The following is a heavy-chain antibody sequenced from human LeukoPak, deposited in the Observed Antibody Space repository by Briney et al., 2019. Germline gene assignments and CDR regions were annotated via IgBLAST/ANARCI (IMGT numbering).Heavy chain of an antibody. Sequence: ASVKVSCKASGYTFTSYYMHWVRQAPGQGLEWMGIINPSGGSTSYAQKFQGRVTMTRDTSTSTVYMELSSLRSEDTAVYYCASHRGSGSYYNHYFDYWGQGTLVTVSS. D-gene: IGHD3-10*01. CDR1: GYTFTSYY. V-gene: IGHV1-46*01. CDR3: ASHRGSGSYYNHYFDY. CDR2: INPSGGST. J-gene: IGHJ4*02.